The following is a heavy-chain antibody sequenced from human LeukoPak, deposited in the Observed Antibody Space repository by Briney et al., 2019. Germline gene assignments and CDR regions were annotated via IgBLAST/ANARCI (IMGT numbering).Heavy chain of an antibody. CDR1: GYTLTELS. CDR3: ATAVEMATAIIPRGFDY. D-gene: IGHD5-24*01. CDR2: VDPEDGET. V-gene: IGHV1-24*01. J-gene: IGHJ4*02. Sequence: GASVKVSCKVSGYTLTELSMHWVRQAPGKGLEWMGGVDPEDGETIYAQKFQGRVTMTEDTSTDTAYMELSSLRSEDTAVYYCATAVEMATAIIPRGFDYWGQGTLVTVSS.